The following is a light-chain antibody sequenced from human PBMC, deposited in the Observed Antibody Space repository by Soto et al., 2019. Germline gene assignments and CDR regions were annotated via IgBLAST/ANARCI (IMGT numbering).Light chain of an antibody. CDR2: DAS. CDR3: QQYKTYSWT. V-gene: IGKV1-5*01. CDR1: RSIDTW. J-gene: IGKJ1*01. Sequence: DIQMTQSPSTLSASVGDRVAITCRASRSIDTWLAWYQQKPGKAPNLLIYDASSLESGVPSRFSGSGSGTEFTLTISSLQPDDSASYYCQQYKTYSWTFGQGTKVEI.